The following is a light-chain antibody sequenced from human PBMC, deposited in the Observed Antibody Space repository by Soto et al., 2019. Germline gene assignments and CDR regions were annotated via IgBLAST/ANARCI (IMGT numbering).Light chain of an antibody. CDR2: EGS. Sequence: QSSLTQPASVSGSPGQSITISCTGTSSDVGSYNLVSWYQQHPGKAPKLMIYEGSKRPSRVSNRFSGSKSGNTASLTISGLQAEDEADYYCCSYAGSGTYVFGTGTKVTVL. V-gene: IGLV2-23*01. CDR1: SSDVGSYNL. J-gene: IGLJ1*01. CDR3: CSYAGSGTYV.